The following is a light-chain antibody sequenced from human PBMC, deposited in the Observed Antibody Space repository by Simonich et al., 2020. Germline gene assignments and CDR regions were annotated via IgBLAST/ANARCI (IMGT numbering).Light chain of an antibody. V-gene: IGKV4-1*01. CDR3: QQYYSTPPT. CDR1: QRVLYISNNKNY. Sequence: DIVMTQSPYSLAVPLFGMATIKCKYSQRVLYISNNKNYLAWYQQKPGQPPRLLIYWASTRESGVPDRFSGSGSGTDFSLTISSLQAEDVAVYYCQQYYSTPPTFGGGTKVEIK. CDR2: WAS. J-gene: IGKJ4*01.